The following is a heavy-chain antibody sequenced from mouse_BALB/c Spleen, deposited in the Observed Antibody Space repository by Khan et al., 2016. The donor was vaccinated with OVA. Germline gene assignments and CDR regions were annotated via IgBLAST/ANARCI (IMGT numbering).Heavy chain of an antibody. J-gene: IGHJ3*01. CDR3: AGSYDGAWFAY. CDR1: GYTFTDYV. D-gene: IGHD1-1*01. V-gene: IGHV1-81*01. Sequence: QVQLQQSGPELVKPGASVKMSCKASGYTFTDYVISWVNQRTGQGLEWIGEIYPGSGRTYYNERFKDKATLTADKSSNTAYMQLSSLRSEDSAVYFWAGSYDGAWFAYWGQGTLVTVSA. CDR2: IYPGSGRT.